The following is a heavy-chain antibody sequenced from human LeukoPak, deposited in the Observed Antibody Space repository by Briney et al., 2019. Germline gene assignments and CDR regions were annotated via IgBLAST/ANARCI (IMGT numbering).Heavy chain of an antibody. V-gene: IGHV4-59*01. CDR2: IYYSGTT. J-gene: IGHJ1*01. CDR3: ASSNCSSTSCYRLGGYFQH. Sequence: SETLSLTCTVSGDSISNYYWSWIRQPPGKGLEFIGYIYYSGTTNYNPSLKSRVTISVDTSKNQFSLRLNSVTAADTAVYYCASSNCSSTSCYRLGGYFQHWGQGTLVTVSS. CDR1: GDSISNYY. D-gene: IGHD2-2*02.